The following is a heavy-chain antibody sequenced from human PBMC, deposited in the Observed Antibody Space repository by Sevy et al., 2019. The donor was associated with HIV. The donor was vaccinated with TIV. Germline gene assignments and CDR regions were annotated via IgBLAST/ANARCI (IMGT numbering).Heavy chain of an antibody. Sequence: GGSLRLSCAASGFTFSGYAMHWVRQAPGKGLEWVAVISYDGSNKYYADSVKGRFTISRDNSKNTLYLQMDSLRAEDTAVYYCARDSQHIVVVTAINYYYGMDVWGQGTTVTVSS. CDR3: ARDSQHIVVVTAINYYYGMDV. V-gene: IGHV3-30-3*01. CDR1: GFTFSGYA. D-gene: IGHD2-21*02. J-gene: IGHJ6*02. CDR2: ISYDGSNK.